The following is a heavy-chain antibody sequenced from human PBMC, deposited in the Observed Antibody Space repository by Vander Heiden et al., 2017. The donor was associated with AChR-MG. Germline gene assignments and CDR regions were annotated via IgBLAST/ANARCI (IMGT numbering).Heavy chain of an antibody. CDR2: IKSKTDGGTT. CDR1: GFPFSNAW. D-gene: IGHD6-13*01. V-gene: IGHV3-15*01. J-gene: IGHJ5*02. Sequence: EVQLVESGGGLVKPGGSLRLSCAPSGFPFSNAWMGGVRQAPGKGLEWVGRIKSKTDGGTTDYAAPVKGRFTISRDDSKNTLYLQMNSLKTEDTAVYYCTTAWGIAAAGTSYWFDPWGQGTLVTVSS. CDR3: TTAWGIAAAGTSYWFDP.